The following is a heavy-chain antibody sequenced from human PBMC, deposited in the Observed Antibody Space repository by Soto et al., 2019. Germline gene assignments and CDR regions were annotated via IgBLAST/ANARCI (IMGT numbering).Heavy chain of an antibody. V-gene: IGHV3-23*01. J-gene: IGHJ4*02. CDR2: ISGSGSTT. CDR1: GLTFSGYG. Sequence: GGSLILSCAASGLTFSGYGMSWVRQAPGTGLEWVSAISGSGSTTYYADSVKGRFTISRDDSKNILFLQMNSLRAEDTALYYCARDTYGDNGQVLDYWGQGTLVTVSS. CDR3: ARDTYGDNGQVLDY. D-gene: IGHD4-17*01.